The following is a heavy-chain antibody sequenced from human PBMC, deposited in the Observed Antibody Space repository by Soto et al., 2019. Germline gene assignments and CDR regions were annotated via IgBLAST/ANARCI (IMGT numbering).Heavy chain of an antibody. CDR1: GYTFTSFN. V-gene: IGHV1-18*04. CDR3: AKDRESGSYEPFDY. Sequence: ASVKVSWKASGYTFTSFNINWVLQAPGQGLEWMGWIIPYNGNTNYAQKFQDRVTLTTETSTSTAYMELRSLRSDDTAVYYCAKDRESGSYEPFDYWGQGTLVTVSS. D-gene: IGHD1-26*01. CDR2: IIPYNGNT. J-gene: IGHJ4*02.